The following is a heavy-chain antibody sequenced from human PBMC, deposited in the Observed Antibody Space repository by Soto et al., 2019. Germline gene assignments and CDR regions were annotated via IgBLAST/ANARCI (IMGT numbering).Heavy chain of an antibody. J-gene: IGHJ4*02. Sequence: QVQLQESGPGLVKPSQTLSLTCTVSGGSISSSDSYWSWIRQPPGKGLEWIGYIYYRGYTYYNPSLKCRLTISVDTSKQQFSLKLSSVTAADTAVYYCARASVTRFYFDCWGQGTLVTVS. CDR2: IYYRGYT. V-gene: IGHV4-30-4*01. D-gene: IGHD4-17*01. CDR1: GGSISSSDSY. CDR3: ARASVTRFYFDC.